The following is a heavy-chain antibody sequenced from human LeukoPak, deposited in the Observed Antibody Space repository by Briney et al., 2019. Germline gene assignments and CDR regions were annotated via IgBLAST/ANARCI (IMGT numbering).Heavy chain of an antibody. D-gene: IGHD6-13*01. J-gene: IGHJ4*02. Sequence: PGGSLRLSCAASGFTFSNYGMHWVRQAPAKGPRGVPFIRNDGSIKYYADSVKGRFTISRDNSKNTLYLQMNSLRTEDTAVYYCAKDSYPGSNWYTDYWGQGTLVTVSS. CDR1: GFTFSNYG. CDR2: IRNDGSIK. CDR3: AKDSYPGSNWYTDY. V-gene: IGHV3-30*02.